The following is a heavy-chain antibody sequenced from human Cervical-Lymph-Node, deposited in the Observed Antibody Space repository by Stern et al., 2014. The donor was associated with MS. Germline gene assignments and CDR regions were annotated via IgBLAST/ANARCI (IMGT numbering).Heavy chain of an antibody. V-gene: IGHV3-30*03. J-gene: IGHJ4*02. CDR3: ATEQPMYYYDSRGPRAPVDY. D-gene: IGHD3-22*01. CDR1: GFTFSSYG. CDR2: ISYDGSNK. Sequence: VQLVESGGGVVQPGRSLRLSCAASGFTFSSYGMHWVRQAPGKGLEWVAVISYDGSNKYYADSVKGRFTISRDNSKNTLYLQMNSLRAEDTAVYYCATEQPMYYYDSRGPRAPVDYWGQGTLVTVSS.